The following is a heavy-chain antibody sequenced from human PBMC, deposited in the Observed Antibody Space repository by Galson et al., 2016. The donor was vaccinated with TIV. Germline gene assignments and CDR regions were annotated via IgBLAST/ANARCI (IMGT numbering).Heavy chain of an antibody. CDR1: GFIVNNNQ. V-gene: IGHV3-53*01. J-gene: IGHJ4*02. Sequence: SLRLSCAASGFIVNNNQMSWVRQAPGKGLEWISVIYPDGATFYAESMKGRFGISRDTSQNTLSLQMNSLRAEDTALYYCVRAETPNNADDWGPGTLVTVSS. D-gene: IGHD1-14*01. CDR2: IYPDGAT. CDR3: VRAETPNNADD.